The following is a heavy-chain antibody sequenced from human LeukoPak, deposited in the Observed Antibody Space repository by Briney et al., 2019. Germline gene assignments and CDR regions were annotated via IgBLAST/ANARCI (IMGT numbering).Heavy chain of an antibody. Sequence: GESLKISCKGSGYKFTSYWINWVRQMPGKGLEWMGMIDPNDSYTMYSPSFQGHVTISADKSISTAYLQWSSLKASDSAMYYCARVLGYSYGWNYWGQGTLVTVSS. CDR2: IDPNDSYT. CDR3: ARVLGYSYGWNY. J-gene: IGHJ4*02. D-gene: IGHD5-18*01. CDR1: GYKFTSYW. V-gene: IGHV5-10-1*01.